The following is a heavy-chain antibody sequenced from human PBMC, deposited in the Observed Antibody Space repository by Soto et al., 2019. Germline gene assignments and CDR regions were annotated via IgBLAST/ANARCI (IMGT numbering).Heavy chain of an antibody. D-gene: IGHD6-19*01. CDR2: ISSSSSTI. Sequence: VGSLRLSCAASGFTFSSYSMNWVRQAPGKGLEWVSYISSSSSTIYYADSVKGRFTISRDNAKNSLYLQMNSLRDEDTAVYYCARDETRIAVAGTITGWIDYWGQGTLVTISS. J-gene: IGHJ4*02. CDR3: ARDETRIAVAGTITGWIDY. V-gene: IGHV3-48*02. CDR1: GFTFSSYS.